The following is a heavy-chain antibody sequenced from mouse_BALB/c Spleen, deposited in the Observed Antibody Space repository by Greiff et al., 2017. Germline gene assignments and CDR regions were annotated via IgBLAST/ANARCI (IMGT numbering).Heavy chain of an antibody. Sequence: EVKLMESGPSLVKPSQTLSLTCSVTGDSITSGYWNWIRKFPGNKLEYMGYISYSGSTYYNPSLKSRISITRDTSKNQYYLQLNSVTTEDTATYYCARYVTRDWYFDVWGAGTTVTVSS. CDR2: ISYSGST. D-gene: IGHD2-12*01. CDR3: ARYVTRDWYFDV. J-gene: IGHJ1*01. CDR1: GDSITSGY. V-gene: IGHV3-8*02.